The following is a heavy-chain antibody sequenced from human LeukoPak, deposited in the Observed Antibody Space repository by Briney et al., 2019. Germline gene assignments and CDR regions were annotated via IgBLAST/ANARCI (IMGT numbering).Heavy chain of an antibody. V-gene: IGHV1-8*03. D-gene: IGHD6-13*01. CDR2: MNPNTGHT. CDR1: GYIFTNYD. J-gene: IGHJ4*02. CDR3: ARGRASSGSWYPDY. Sequence: ASVKVSCKASGYIFTNYDINWVRQATGQGLEWMGWMNPNTGHTGYAQKFQGRVIITRNTSISTAYMELSTLRSDDTAVYYCARGRASSGSWYPDYWGQGTLVTVSS.